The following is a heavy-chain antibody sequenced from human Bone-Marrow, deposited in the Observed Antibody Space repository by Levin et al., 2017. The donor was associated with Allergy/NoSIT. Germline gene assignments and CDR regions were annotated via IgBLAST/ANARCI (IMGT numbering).Heavy chain of an antibody. Sequence: GGSLRLSCAASGFTLSSYAMHWVRQAPGKGLEWVTLISYDGTNKNYADSVKGRFTISRDNSKNTLYLQMNSLRAEDTAVYYCARESDYHKKWGYNYFDYWGQGALVTVSS. J-gene: IGHJ4*02. D-gene: IGHD5-12*01. V-gene: IGHV3-30-3*01. CDR3: ARESDYHKKWGYNYFDY. CDR2: ISYDGTNK. CDR1: GFTLSSYA.